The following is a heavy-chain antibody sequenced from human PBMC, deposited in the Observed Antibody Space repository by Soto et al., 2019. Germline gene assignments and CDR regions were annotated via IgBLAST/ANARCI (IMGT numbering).Heavy chain of an antibody. J-gene: IGHJ5*02. CDR1: GFTFSNAW. CDR3: ASNPGGGNWFDP. D-gene: IGHD3-16*01. CDR2: IRSKTDGGTA. V-gene: IGHV3-15*07. Sequence: GGSLSLSCAASGFTFSNAWGNWVRQTQGKGLEWVGRIRSKTDGGTADYAGPVQGRFTISRDDSKNTLYLQINSLKSEDTAVYLCASNPGGGNWFDPWGQGTLVTVSS.